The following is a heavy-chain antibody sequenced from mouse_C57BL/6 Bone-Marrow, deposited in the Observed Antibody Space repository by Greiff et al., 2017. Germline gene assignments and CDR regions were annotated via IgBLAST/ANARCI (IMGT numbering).Heavy chain of an antibody. V-gene: IGHV3-6*01. CDR3: AREGYYFDD. J-gene: IGHJ2*01. CDR2: ISYDGSN. CDR1: GYSITRGYY. Sequence: EVKLQESGPGLVKPSQSLSLTCSVTGYSITRGYYWNWIRQFPGNKLEWMGYISYDGSNNYNPSLKNRISITRDTSRNQFILKLNSVTTEDTATYYCAREGYYFDDWGQGTTLTVSS.